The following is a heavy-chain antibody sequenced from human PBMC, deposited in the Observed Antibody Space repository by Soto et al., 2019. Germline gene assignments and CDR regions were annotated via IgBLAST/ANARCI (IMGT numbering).Heavy chain of an antibody. D-gene: IGHD1-26*01. CDR2: ISYDGSNK. V-gene: IGHV3-30-3*01. J-gene: IGHJ6*02. Sequence: PGGSLRFSCAASGFTFSSYAMHWVRQAPGKGLEWVAVISYDGSNKYYADSVKGRFTISRDNSKNTLYLQMNSLRAEDTAVYYCARDWIYSGSYSDTYYGMDVWGQGTTVTVSS. CDR1: GFTFSSYA. CDR3: ARDWIYSGSYSDTYYGMDV.